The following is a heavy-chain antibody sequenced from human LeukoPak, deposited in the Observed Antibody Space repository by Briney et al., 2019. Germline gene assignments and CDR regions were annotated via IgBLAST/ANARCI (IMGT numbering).Heavy chain of an antibody. J-gene: IGHJ6*03. Sequence: SETLSLTCTVSGGSISSSSYYWDWVRQPPGKGLEWIGNVYYGGNTFYNSSLESRVTISVDMSKNQFSLKLSSLTAADTAVYYCARQRADYFYHYLDVWGKGTSVTVSS. CDR1: GGSISSSSYY. V-gene: IGHV4-39*01. CDR3: ARQRADYFYHYLDV. CDR2: VYYGGNT.